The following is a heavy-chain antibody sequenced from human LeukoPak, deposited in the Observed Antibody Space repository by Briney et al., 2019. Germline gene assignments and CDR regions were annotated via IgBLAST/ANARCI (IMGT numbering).Heavy chain of an antibody. J-gene: IGHJ6*03. Sequence: SETLSLTCTVSGGSISSSSYYWDWVRQPPGKGLEWIGNVYYGGNTFYNSSLESRVTISVDMSKNQFSLKLSSLTAADTAVYYCARQRADYFYHYLDVWGKGTSVTVSS. CDR1: GGSISSSSYY. V-gene: IGHV4-39*01. CDR3: ARQRADYFYHYLDV. CDR2: VYYGGNT.